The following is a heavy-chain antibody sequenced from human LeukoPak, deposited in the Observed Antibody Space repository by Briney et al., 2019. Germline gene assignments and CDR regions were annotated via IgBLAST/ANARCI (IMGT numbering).Heavy chain of an antibody. J-gene: IGHJ4*02. D-gene: IGHD3-16*01. V-gene: IGHV3-23*01. CDR2: ISGSGGST. CDR1: GFTFSSYA. CDR3: ANSEFYEPTNDY. Sequence: GGSLRLSCAASGFTFSSYAMSWVRQAPGKGLEWVSAISGSGGSTYYADSVKGRFTISRDNSKNTLYLQMNSLRAEDTAVYYCANSEFYEPTNDYWGQGTLVTVSS.